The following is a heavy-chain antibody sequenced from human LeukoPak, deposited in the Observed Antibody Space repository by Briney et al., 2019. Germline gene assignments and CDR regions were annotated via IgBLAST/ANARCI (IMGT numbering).Heavy chain of an antibody. CDR3: ARVRSGFSHENYFDY. V-gene: IGHV3-11*04. CDR1: GFTFSDYY. D-gene: IGHD5-18*01. CDR2: ISSSGSTI. J-gene: IGHJ4*02. Sequence: PGGSLRLSCAASGFTFSDYYMSWIRRAPGKGLEWVSYISSSGSTIYYADSVKGRFTISRDNAKNSLYLQMNSLRAEDTAVYYCARVRSGFSHENYFDYWGQGTLVTVSS.